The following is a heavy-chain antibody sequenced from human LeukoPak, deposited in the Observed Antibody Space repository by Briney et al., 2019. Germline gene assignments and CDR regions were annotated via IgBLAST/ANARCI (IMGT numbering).Heavy chain of an antibody. CDR2: ISGSGGST. CDR1: GFTFSSYA. V-gene: IGHV3-23*01. D-gene: IGHD3-10*02. CDR3: AELGITMIGGV. J-gene: IGHJ6*04. Sequence: GGSLRLSCAASGFTFSSYAMSWVRQAPGKGLEWVSAISGSGGSTYYADSVKGRFTISRDDSKNSLYLQMNSLRAEDTAVYYCAELGITMIGGVWGKGTTVTISS.